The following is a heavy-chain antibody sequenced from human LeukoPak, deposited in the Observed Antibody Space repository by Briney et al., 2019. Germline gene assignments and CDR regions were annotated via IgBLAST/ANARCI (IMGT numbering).Heavy chain of an antibody. CDR1: GGSISSYY. CDR3: ASVAAAGKGEYFQH. D-gene: IGHD6-13*01. J-gene: IGHJ1*01. V-gene: IGHV4-59*01. CDR2: IYYSGST. Sequence: SETLSLTCTVSGGSISSYYWSWIRQPPGKGLEWIGYIYYSGSTNYNPSLKSRVTISVDTSKNQFSLKLSSGTAADTAVYYCASVAAAGKGEYFQHWGQGTLVTVSS.